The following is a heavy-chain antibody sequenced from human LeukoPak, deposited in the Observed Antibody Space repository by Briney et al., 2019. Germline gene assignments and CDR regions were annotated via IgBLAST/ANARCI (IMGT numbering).Heavy chain of an antibody. CDR3: ARRIAIKTYDP. J-gene: IGHJ5*02. V-gene: IGHV1-8*01. CDR2: MNPNSGNT. CDR1: GYTFTSYE. D-gene: IGHD6-13*01. Sequence: ASVKVSCKASGYTFTSYEINWVRQATGQGLEWMGWMNPNSGNTDYAQKFQGRVTMTRNTSISTAYMELSSLRSEDTAVYYCARRIAIKTYDPWGQGTLVTVSS.